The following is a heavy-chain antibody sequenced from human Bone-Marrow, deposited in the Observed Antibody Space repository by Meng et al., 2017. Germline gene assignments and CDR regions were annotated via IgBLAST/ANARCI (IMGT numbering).Heavy chain of an antibody. D-gene: IGHD5-18*01. CDR1: GYTFTGYY. CDR2: INPNSGGT. Sequence: ASVKVSCKASGYTFTGYYMHWVRQAPGQGLEWMGRINPNSGGTNYAQKFQGRVTMTRDTSISTAYMELSRLRSDDTAVYYCEKENGYSYRNHDACDIWGQGTMVTVSS. V-gene: IGHV1-2*06. CDR3: EKENGYSYRNHDACDI. J-gene: IGHJ3*02.